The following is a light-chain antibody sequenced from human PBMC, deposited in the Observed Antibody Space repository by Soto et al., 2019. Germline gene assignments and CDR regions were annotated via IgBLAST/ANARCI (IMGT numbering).Light chain of an antibody. Sequence: QSVLTQPPSVSGAPGQRVTISCTXSRSNIGAGYHVHWYQQLPGTAPKLLIYGNSNRPSGVPDRFSGSKSGTSASLAITGLQAEDEADYYCQSYDSSLSGSVFGGGTKLTVL. V-gene: IGLV1-40*01. CDR3: QSYDSSLSGSV. CDR1: RSNIGAGYH. CDR2: GNS. J-gene: IGLJ3*02.